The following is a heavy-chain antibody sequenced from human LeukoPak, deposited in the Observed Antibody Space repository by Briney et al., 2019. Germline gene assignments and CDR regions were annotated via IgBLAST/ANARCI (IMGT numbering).Heavy chain of an antibody. D-gene: IGHD3-10*01. CDR3: VKDRTGTYTLDY. CDR2: ISDDGGRQ. CDR1: GFTFSNYV. J-gene: IGHJ4*02. Sequence: GGSLRLSCAATGFTFSNYVLHWGRPAPGKGLEWVAFISDDGGRQHYADSVKGRFTISRDNSKNTLNLQMNSLRAEDTAVYYCVKDRTGTYTLDYWGQGTLVTVSS. V-gene: IGHV3-30-3*01.